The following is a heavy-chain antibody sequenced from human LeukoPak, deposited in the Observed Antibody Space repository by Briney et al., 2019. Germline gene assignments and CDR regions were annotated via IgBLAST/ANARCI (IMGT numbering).Heavy chain of an antibody. CDR1: GGSISSSSYY. V-gene: IGHV4-39*07. J-gene: IGHJ4*02. Sequence: SETLSLTCTVSGGSISSSSYYWGWIRQPPGKGLEWIGSIYYSGSTYYNPSLKSRVTISVDTSKNQFSLKLSSVTAADTAVYYCARDSRNGGSYYKSPFDYWGQGTLVTVSS. D-gene: IGHD1-26*01. CDR2: IYYSGST. CDR3: ARDSRNGGSYYKSPFDY.